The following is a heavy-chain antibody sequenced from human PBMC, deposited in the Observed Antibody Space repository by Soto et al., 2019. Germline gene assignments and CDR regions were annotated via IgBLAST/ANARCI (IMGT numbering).Heavy chain of an antibody. V-gene: IGHV3-48*01. D-gene: IGHD3-3*01. CDR1: GFTFSSYS. J-gene: IGHJ6*03. CDR3: ARRSADFWSGYYNDGGEYYYMDV. CDR2: ISSSSSTI. Sequence: GGSLRLSCAASGFTFSSYSMNWVRQAPGKGLEWVSYISSSSSTIYYADSVKGRFTISRDNAKNSLYLQMNSLRAEDTAVYYCARRSADFWSGYYNDGGEYYYMDVWGKGTTVTVSS.